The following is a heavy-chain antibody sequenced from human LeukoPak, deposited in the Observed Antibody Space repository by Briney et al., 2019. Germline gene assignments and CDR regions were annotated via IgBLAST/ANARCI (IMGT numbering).Heavy chain of an antibody. D-gene: IGHD3-22*01. V-gene: IGHV3-9*01. CDR1: GFTFDDYA. CDR2: ISWNSGSI. Sequence: PGRSLGLSCAASGFTFDDYAMHWVRQAPGKGLEWVSGISWNSGSIGYADSVEGRLTISRDNAKNSLYLQMNSLRAEDTALYYCAKVLSDYYDSSGAFDIWGQGTMVTVSS. J-gene: IGHJ3*02. CDR3: AKVLSDYYDSSGAFDI.